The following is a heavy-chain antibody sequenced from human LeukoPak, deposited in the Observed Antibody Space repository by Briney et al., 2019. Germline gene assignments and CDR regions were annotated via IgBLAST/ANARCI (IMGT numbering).Heavy chain of an antibody. CDR1: GFTFSSYS. Sequence: GGSLRLSCAASGFTFSSYSMNWVRQAPGKGLEWVSYISSSRSTVYYADSVKGRFTISRDNAKNSPYLQMNSLRAEDTAVYYCAQSFDNWGQGTLVTVSS. CDR2: ISSSRSTV. V-gene: IGHV3-48*04. CDR3: AQSFDN. J-gene: IGHJ4*02.